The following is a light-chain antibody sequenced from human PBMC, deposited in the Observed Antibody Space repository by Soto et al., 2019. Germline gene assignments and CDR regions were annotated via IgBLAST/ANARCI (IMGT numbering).Light chain of an antibody. CDR2: EVS. Sequence: QSALTQPASVSGSPGQSITISCTGTSSDVGTYNLVSWHQHHPGKAPKLIIYEVSNRPSGVSNRFSGSKSGNTASLTISGLQAEDETDYYCSSYTSTNTIVFGGGTKLTVL. CDR3: SSYTSTNTIV. V-gene: IGLV2-14*02. J-gene: IGLJ2*01. CDR1: SSDVGTYNL.